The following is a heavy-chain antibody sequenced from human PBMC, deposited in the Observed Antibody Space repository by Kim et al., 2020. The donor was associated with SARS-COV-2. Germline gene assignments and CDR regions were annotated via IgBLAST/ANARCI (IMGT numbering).Heavy chain of an antibody. Sequence: GGSLRLSCAASGFTVSSNYMSWVRQAPGKGLEWVSVIYSGGSTYYADSVKGRFTISRHNSKNTLYLQMNSLRAEDTAVYYCARDWKGRDGYNRDNWYFDLWGRGTLVTVSS. V-gene: IGHV3-53*04. D-gene: IGHD5-12*01. CDR2: IYSGGST. CDR1: GFTVSSNY. J-gene: IGHJ2*01. CDR3: ARDWKGRDGYNRDNWYFDL.